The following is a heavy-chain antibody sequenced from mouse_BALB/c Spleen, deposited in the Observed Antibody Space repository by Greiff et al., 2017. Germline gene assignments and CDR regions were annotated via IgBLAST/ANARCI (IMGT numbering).Heavy chain of an antibody. D-gene: IGHD2-1*01. V-gene: IGHV1-7*01. CDR3: AREGYGNPFAY. CDR1: GYTFTSYW. CDR2: INPSTGYT. Sequence: QVQLQQSGAELAKPGASVKMSCKASGYTFTSYWMHWVKQRPGQGLEWIGYINPSTGYTEYNQKFKDKATLTADKSSSTAYMQLSSLTSEDSAVYYCAREGYGNPFAYWGQGTLVTVSA. J-gene: IGHJ3*01.